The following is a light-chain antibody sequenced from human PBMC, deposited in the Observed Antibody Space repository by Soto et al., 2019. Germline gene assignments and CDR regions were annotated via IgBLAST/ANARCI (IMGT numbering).Light chain of an antibody. Sequence: EIVMTQSPVTLSVSPGERATLSCRASQSVSSNVAWYQQKPGQAPRLLIYEASTRATGIPVNFSASVSGTEFTLTISSLQSEDFAVYYCHHYNHWPWTFGQGTKVEVK. CDR3: HHYNHWPWT. J-gene: IGKJ1*01. CDR2: EAS. V-gene: IGKV3-15*01. CDR1: QSVSSN.